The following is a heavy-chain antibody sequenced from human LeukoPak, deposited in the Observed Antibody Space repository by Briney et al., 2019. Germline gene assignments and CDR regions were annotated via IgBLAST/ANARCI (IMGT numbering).Heavy chain of an antibody. CDR2: IRSKAYGGTT. CDR1: GFTFGDYA. CDR3: TRAYTQLSTVTGGY. V-gene: IGHV3-49*04. Sequence: PGGSLRLSCTASGFTFGDYAMSWVRQAPGKGLEWVGFIRSKAYGGTTEYAASVKGRFTISRDDSKSIAYLQMNSLKTEDTAVYYCTRAYTQLSTVTGGYWGQGTLVTVSS. D-gene: IGHD4-17*01. J-gene: IGHJ4*02.